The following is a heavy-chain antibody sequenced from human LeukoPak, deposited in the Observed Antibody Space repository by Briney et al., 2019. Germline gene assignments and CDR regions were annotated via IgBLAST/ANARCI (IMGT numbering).Heavy chain of an antibody. Sequence: PSETLSLTCAVYGGSFSGYYWSWIRQPPGKGLEWIGEINHSGSTNYNPSLKSRVTISVDTSKNQFSLKLSSVTAADTAVYYCARGVVRFLEWFPYYLDYWGQGTLVTVSS. CDR2: INHSGST. J-gene: IGHJ4*02. V-gene: IGHV4-34*01. CDR1: GGSFSGYY. D-gene: IGHD3-3*01. CDR3: ARGVVRFLEWFPYYLDY.